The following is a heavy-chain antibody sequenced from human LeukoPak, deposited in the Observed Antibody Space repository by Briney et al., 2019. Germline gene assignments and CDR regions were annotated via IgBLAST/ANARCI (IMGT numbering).Heavy chain of an antibody. D-gene: IGHD6-13*01. CDR2: IYYSGST. J-gene: IGHJ4*02. V-gene: IGHV4-59*01. CDR3: ARGQGAAAGTGPFGY. CDR1: GGSISTYY. Sequence: SSETLSLTCTVSGGSISTYYWSWIRQPPGKGLEWIGYIYYSGSTNYNPSLKSRVTISVDTSKNQFSLKLSSVTAADTAVYYCARGQGAAAGTGPFGYWGQGTLVTVSS.